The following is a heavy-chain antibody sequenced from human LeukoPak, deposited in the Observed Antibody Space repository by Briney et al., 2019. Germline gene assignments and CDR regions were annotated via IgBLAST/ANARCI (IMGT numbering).Heavy chain of an antibody. CDR1: GFTFSSYG. Sequence: GGSLRLSCAASGFTFSSYGMSWVRQAPGKRLEWVSVISGSGGSTYYADSVKGRFTISRDNSKNTLYLQMNSLRAEDTAVYYCAVSVRFERVWHYFNNWGQGTQVTVSS. J-gene: IGHJ4*02. CDR2: ISGSGGST. CDR3: AVSVRFERVWHYFNN. V-gene: IGHV3-23*01. D-gene: IGHD3-9*01.